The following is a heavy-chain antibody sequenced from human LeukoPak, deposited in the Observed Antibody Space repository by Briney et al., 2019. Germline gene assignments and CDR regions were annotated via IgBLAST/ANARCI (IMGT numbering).Heavy chain of an antibody. Sequence: GRSLRLSCAASGFTFSSYGMHWVRQAPGKGLEWVAVISYDGSNKYYADSVKGRFTISRDNSKNTLYLQMNSLRAEDTAVYYCAKDRDYYYDSSGSFDYWGQGTLVTVSS. V-gene: IGHV3-30*18. D-gene: IGHD3-22*01. CDR2: ISYDGSNK. J-gene: IGHJ4*02. CDR3: AKDRDYYYDSSGSFDY. CDR1: GFTFSSYG.